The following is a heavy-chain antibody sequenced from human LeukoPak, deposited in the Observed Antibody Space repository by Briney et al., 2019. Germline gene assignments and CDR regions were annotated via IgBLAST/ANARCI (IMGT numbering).Heavy chain of an antibody. V-gene: IGHV3-53*01. CDR2: IYSGGST. Sequence: GGSLRLSCAASGFTVSSNYMSWVRQAPGKGLEWVSVIYSGGSTYYADSVKGRFTISRDNSKNTLYLQMNSLRAEDTAVYYCAKDRQWPLYSVGYWGQGTLVTVSS. CDR1: GFTVSSNY. J-gene: IGHJ4*02. D-gene: IGHD6-19*01. CDR3: AKDRQWPLYSVGY.